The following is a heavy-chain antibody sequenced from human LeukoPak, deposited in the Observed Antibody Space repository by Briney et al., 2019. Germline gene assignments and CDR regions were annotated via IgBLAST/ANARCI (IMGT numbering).Heavy chain of an antibody. J-gene: IGHJ4*02. D-gene: IGHD4-17*01. CDR1: GFTFSSYE. CDR2: ISSSGSTI. CDR3: ARDWHDYGDYITQY. Sequence: GGSLRLSCAASGFTFSSYEMNWVRQAPGKGLEWGSYISSSGSTIYYADSVKGRFTISRDNAKNSLYLQMNSLRAEDTAVYYCARDWHDYGDYITQYWGQGTLVTVSS. V-gene: IGHV3-48*03.